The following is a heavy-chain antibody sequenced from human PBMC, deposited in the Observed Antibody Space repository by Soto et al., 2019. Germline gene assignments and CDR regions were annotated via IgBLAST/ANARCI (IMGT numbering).Heavy chain of an antibody. V-gene: IGHV3-30*18. CDR1: GFTFSSYG. CDR2: ISYDGSNK. CDR3: AKELHYDSSGYYSVFDY. J-gene: IGHJ4*02. Sequence: GGSLRLSCAASGFTFSSYGMHWVRQAPGKGLEWVAVISYDGSNKYYADSVKGRFTISGDNSKNTLYLQMNSLRAEDTAVYYCAKELHYDSSGYYSVFDYWGQGTLVTVSS. D-gene: IGHD3-22*01.